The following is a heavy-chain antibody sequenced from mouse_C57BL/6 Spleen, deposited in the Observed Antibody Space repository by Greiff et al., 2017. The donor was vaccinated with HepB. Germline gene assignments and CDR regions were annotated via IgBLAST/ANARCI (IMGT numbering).Heavy chain of an antibody. CDR3: ARTGDYDWYYFDY. Sequence: QVQLQQSGPELVKPGASVKISCKASGYAFSSYWMHWVKQRPGKGLEWIGRIYPGDGDTNYNGKFKGKATLAADKSSSTAYMQLSSLTSEDSAVYFCARTGDYDWYYFDYWGQGTTLTVSS. V-gene: IGHV1-82*01. D-gene: IGHD2-4*01. CDR2: IYPGDGDT. J-gene: IGHJ2*01. CDR1: GYAFSSYW.